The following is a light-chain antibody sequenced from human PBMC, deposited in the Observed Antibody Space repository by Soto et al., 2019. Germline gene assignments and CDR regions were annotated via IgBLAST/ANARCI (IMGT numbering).Light chain of an antibody. Sequence: EIVMTQSPATLSVSPGERATLSCRASQSISTNLAWYQQRPGQAPRLLIYGASTRATGIPARFSGSGSGTDFTPTISSLQSEDFAVYHCQQYDHWPPFTFGPGTKVDIK. CDR2: GAS. CDR1: QSISTN. J-gene: IGKJ3*01. CDR3: QQYDHWPPFT. V-gene: IGKV3-15*01.